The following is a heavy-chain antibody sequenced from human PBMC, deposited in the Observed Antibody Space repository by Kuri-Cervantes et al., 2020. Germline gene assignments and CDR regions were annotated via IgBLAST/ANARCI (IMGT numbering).Heavy chain of an antibody. Sequence: SGPTLVKPTQTLTLTCTFSGFSLSTSGMRVSWIRQPPGKALEWLARIDWDDDKFYSTSLKTRLTISKDTSKKQVVLTMTNMDPVGTATYYCARHSGPALGVSDYWGQGTLVTVSS. V-gene: IGHV2-70D*14. J-gene: IGHJ4*02. CDR2: IDWDDDK. D-gene: IGHD1-26*01. CDR1: GFSLSTSGMR. CDR3: ARHSGPALGVSDY.